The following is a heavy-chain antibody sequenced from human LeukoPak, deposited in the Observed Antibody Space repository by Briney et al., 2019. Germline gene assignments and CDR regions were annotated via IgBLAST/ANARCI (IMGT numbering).Heavy chain of an antibody. Sequence: GGALRLSCAASGFTFSNAWISWVRQAPGKGLEWVGRIKSKTDGGTTDYAAPVKGRFTTSRDDSKNTLYLQMNSLKTEDTAVYYCTTERVIVVVPAASSQLNFDYWGQGTLVTVSS. J-gene: IGHJ4*02. CDR2: IKSKTDGGTT. CDR1: GFTFSNAW. CDR3: TTERVIVVVPAASSQLNFDY. V-gene: IGHV3-15*01. D-gene: IGHD2-2*01.